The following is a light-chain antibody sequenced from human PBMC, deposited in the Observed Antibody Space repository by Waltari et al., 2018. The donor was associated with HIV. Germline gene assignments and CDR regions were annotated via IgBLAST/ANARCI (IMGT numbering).Light chain of an antibody. CDR3: CSYAGVYVV. V-gene: IGLV2-23*02. Sequence: QSALTQPASVSGSPGQSITISCAGTSSDVGSYNLFSWYQQHPGKAPKLMIYEVSKRPSGVSSRFSGSKSGSTASLTISGLQAEDEADYYCCSYAGVYVVFGGGTKLTVL. CDR1: SSDVGSYNL. J-gene: IGLJ2*01. CDR2: EVS.